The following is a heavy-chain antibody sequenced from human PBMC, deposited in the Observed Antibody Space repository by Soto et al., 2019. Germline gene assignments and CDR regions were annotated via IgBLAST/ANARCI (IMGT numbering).Heavy chain of an antibody. Sequence: SVKVSCKASGFTFTSSALQWVRQARGQRLEWIGWIVVGSGNTNYAQKFQERVTITRDMSTSTAYMELSSLRSEDTVVYYCSSGGVVGFDIWGQGTMVTVSS. CDR3: SSGGVVGFDI. CDR2: IVVGSGNT. D-gene: IGHD2-15*01. CDR1: GFTFTSSA. J-gene: IGHJ3*02. V-gene: IGHV1-58*01.